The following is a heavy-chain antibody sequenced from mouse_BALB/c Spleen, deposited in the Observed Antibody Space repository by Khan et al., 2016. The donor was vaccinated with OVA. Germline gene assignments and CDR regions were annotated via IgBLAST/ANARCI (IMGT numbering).Heavy chain of an antibody. Sequence: EVQLQESGPSLVKPSQTLSLTCSVTDDSITSGYWSWIRKFPGNKLEYMGYMIYTGYTYYNPSLKSRISITRHTSKNQYYLQLNSVTTEDTATYYCARSTYRYAFAYWGQGTLVTVSA. CDR2: MIYTGYT. D-gene: IGHD2-14*01. V-gene: IGHV3-8*02. CDR1: DDSITSGY. J-gene: IGHJ3*01. CDR3: ARSTYRYAFAY.